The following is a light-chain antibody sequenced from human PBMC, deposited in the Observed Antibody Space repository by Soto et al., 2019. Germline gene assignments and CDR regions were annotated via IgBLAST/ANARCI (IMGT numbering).Light chain of an antibody. CDR2: GAS. CDR1: QSVSSSY. J-gene: IGKJ2*01. Sequence: EIVLTQSPGTLSLSLGERATLSCRASQSVSSSYLAWYQQKPGQAARLLIYGASSRVTGIPDRFSGSGAGTDFTLTISRLEPEDFAVYYCQQYGSSPPVTFGQGTKLEIK. CDR3: QQYGSSPPVT. V-gene: IGKV3-20*01.